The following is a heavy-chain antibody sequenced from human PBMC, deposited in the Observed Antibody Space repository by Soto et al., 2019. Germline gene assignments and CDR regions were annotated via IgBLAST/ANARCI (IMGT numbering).Heavy chain of an antibody. D-gene: IGHD3-22*01. CDR1: GFTFSRYA. V-gene: IGHV3-30-3*01. CDR3: ARDQGHYYGGSGDSPDY. Sequence: QVQLVESGGGVVQPGRSLRLSCTASGFTFSRYAIHWVRQAPGKGLEWVALISYDGGNTYYVDSVKGRFTISRDNSKNTLYLQINSLRAEDTAVYYCARDQGHYYGGSGDSPDYWGQGTLVTGSS. J-gene: IGHJ4*02. CDR2: ISYDGGNT.